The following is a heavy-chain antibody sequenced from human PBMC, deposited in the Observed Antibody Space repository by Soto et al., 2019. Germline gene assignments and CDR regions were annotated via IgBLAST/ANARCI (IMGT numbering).Heavy chain of an antibody. CDR1: GFTFDDYA. Sequence: EVQLVESGGVVVQFGGSLRLSCAASGFTFDDYAMHWVRQAPGKGLEWVSLITRDGATTYYADSVKGRFTISRDNSKNCLYLQMNSLRPDDTAFYYCAKDGGYGDSWFGYSDYWGRGTLFTVSS. J-gene: IGHJ4*02. V-gene: IGHV3-43D*04. CDR2: ITRDGATT. D-gene: IGHD6-13*01. CDR3: AKDGGYGDSWFGYSDY.